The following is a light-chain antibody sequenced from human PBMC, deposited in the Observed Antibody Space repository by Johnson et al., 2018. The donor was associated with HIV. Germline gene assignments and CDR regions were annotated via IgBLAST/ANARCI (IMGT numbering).Light chain of an antibody. V-gene: IGLV1-51*02. CDR3: GTWDSSLSAYV. Sequence: QSVLTQPPSVSAAPGQTVTISCYGSSSTIGNNYVSWYQVLPGTAPKLLIYKNNERPSGIPDRFSGSKSGTSATLGITGLQTGDEADYYCGTWDSSLSAYVFGTGTKVTVL. J-gene: IGLJ1*01. CDR2: KNN. CDR1: SSTIGNNY.